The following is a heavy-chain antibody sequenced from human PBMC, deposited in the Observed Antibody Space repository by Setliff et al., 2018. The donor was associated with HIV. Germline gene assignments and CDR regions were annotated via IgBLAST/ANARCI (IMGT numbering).Heavy chain of an antibody. CDR2: IDQSGNT. D-gene: IGHD6-13*01. Sequence: SETLSLTCAIYGGSFNVYSWSWIRQPPGKGLEWIGEIDQSGNTKYNPSLKSRVSISVDTSKAQFTLDLASVTAADMAVYYCARTAPPRIAAPYNDPFDIWGQGTMVTVSS. V-gene: IGHV4-34*01. J-gene: IGHJ3*02. CDR3: ARTAPPRIAAPYNDPFDI. CDR1: GGSFNVYS.